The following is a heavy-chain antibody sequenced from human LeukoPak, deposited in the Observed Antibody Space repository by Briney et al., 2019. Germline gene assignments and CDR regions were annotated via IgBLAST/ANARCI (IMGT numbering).Heavy chain of an antibody. V-gene: IGHV1-2*02. D-gene: IGHD6-13*01. CDR1: GYTFTGYY. CDR3: ARGLGSSSWQEYFQH. CDR2: INPNSGGT. Sequence: ASVKVSCKASGYTFTGYYMHWVRQAPGQGLEWMGWINPNSGGTNYAQKFQGRVTMTRDTSISTAYMELSRLRSDDTAVYYCARGLGSSSWQEYFQHWGQGTLVTVSS. J-gene: IGHJ1*01.